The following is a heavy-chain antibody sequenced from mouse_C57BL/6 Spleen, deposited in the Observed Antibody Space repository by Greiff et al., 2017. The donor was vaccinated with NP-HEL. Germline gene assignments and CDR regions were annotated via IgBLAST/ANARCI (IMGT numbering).Heavy chain of an antibody. Sequence: VQLQQSGPGLVQPSQSLSITCTVSGFSLTSYGVHWVRQSPGKGLEWLGVIWSGGSTDYNAAFISRLSISKDNSKSQVFFKMNSLQADDTAIYYCARMGLREYYFDYWGQGTTLTVSS. J-gene: IGHJ2*01. D-gene: IGHD1-1*01. CDR2: IWSGGST. V-gene: IGHV2-2*01. CDR3: ARMGLREYYFDY. CDR1: GFSLTSYG.